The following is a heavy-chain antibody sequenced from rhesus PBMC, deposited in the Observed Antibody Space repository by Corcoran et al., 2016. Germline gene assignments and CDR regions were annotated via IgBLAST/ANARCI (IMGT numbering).Heavy chain of an antibody. V-gene: IGHV4-80*01. CDR2: MNGKGGSP. J-gene: IGHJ4*01. Sequence: QVQLQESGPGLVKPSETLSLSCGASGGSCGSYWWSRMRQLPGKGLGWIGEMNGKGGSPTYNPSLKSRVTISKDASKNQFSLKLSSVTAADTAIYYCARYPFYFFDFWGQGVLVTVSS. CDR1: GGSCGSYW. CDR3: ARYPFYFFDF.